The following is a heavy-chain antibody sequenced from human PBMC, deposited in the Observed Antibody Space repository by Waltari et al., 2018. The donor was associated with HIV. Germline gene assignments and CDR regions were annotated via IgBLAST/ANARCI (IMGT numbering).Heavy chain of an antibody. D-gene: IGHD2-2*01. CDR2: IKQDGREK. V-gene: IGHV3-7*01. CDR1: GFIFRDYW. J-gene: IGHJ4*02. CDR3: ARVYSSTTGRALDY. Sequence: EVQLVESGGGLVQPGGSLRLSCVGSGFIFRDYWMTWVRQAPGKGMECVSNIKQDGREKNYVDSVAGRFSISRDNANNSLYLQLNSLRDEDTAVYYCARVYSSTTGRALDYWGQGTLVTVSS.